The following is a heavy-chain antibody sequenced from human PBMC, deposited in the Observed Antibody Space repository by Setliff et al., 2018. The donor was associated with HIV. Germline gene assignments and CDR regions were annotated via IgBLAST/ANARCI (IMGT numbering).Heavy chain of an antibody. CDR2: ISGSGTTT. V-gene: IGHV3-23*01. D-gene: IGHD7-27*01. CDR1: GFTFSTYA. Sequence: PGGSLRLSCAAPGFTFSTYAMSWVRQAPGKGLEWVSVISGSGTTTYYADSVKGRFTISRDNSKNTVYLQMNSLRAEDTAIYYCASDLNWASADYWGQGILVTVSS. J-gene: IGHJ4*02. CDR3: ASDLNWASADY.